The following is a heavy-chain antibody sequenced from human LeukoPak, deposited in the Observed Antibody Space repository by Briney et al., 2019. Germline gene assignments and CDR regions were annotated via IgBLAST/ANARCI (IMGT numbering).Heavy chain of an antibody. J-gene: IGHJ3*02. D-gene: IGHD6-25*01. Sequence: GGSLRLSCAASEFTFSTYGMSWVRQAPGKGLQWVSLIYSGGNTYYADSVKGRFTISRDHSKNTLYLQMNSLRAEDTAVYYCARLAAGGPENAFDIWGQGTMVTVSS. V-gene: IGHV3-53*01. CDR3: ARLAAGGPENAFDI. CDR2: IYSGGNT. CDR1: EFTFSTYG.